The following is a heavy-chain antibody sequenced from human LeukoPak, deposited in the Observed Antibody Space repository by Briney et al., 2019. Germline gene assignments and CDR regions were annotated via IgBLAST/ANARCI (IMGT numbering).Heavy chain of an antibody. Sequence: GGSLRLSYAASGFTFSSYAMSWVRQAPGKGLEWVSAISGSGGNTYYADSVKGRFTISRDNSKNTLYLQMNSLTAEDTAIYYCSKASSGSYYYAFFDYWGQGTLVTVSS. J-gene: IGHJ4*02. V-gene: IGHV3-23*01. CDR1: GFTFSSYA. CDR3: SKASSGSYYYAFFDY. D-gene: IGHD1-26*01. CDR2: ISGSGGNT.